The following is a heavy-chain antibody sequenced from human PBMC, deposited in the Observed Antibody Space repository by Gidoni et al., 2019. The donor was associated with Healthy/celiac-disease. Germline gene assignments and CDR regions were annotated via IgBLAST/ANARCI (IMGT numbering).Heavy chain of an antibody. J-gene: IGHJ5*02. Sequence: QVQLVESGGGLVKPGGSLRLSCAASGFIFSDYYMSRIRQAPGKGLEWISYIDSISSYTNYADAVKGRFTISRDNAKNSLYLQMNSLRAEDTAVYYCARVAGNWFDPWGQGTLVTVSS. CDR3: ARVAGNWFDP. V-gene: IGHV3-11*06. CDR1: GFIFSDYY. CDR2: IDSISSYT.